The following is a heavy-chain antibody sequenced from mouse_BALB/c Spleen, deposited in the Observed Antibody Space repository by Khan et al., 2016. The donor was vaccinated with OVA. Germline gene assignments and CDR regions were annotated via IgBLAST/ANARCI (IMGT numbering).Heavy chain of an antibody. V-gene: IGHV1-7*01. CDR1: GYTFINYW. D-gene: IGHD1-1*01. J-gene: IGHJ2*01. CDR3: ARRGLRWDVDY. Sequence: VQLQQSGAELAKPGASVKMSCKASGYTFINYWLLWVKQRPGQGLEWIGYINPSTGYTEYNQNFKNTATLTADKSSSTAYMQLSSLTSEDSAVDYCARRGLRWDVDYWGQGTTLTVSS. CDR2: INPSTGYT.